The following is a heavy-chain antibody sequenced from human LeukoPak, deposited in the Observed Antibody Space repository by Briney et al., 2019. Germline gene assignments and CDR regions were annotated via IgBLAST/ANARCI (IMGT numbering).Heavy chain of an antibody. V-gene: IGHV3-30-3*01. CDR2: ISYDGSNK. Sequence: PGGSLRLSCAASGFTFSSYAMHWVRQAPGKGLEWMAVISYDGSNKYNADSVKGRFTISRDNSKNTLYLQMNSLRAEDTAVYYCARGPAGYCSTTNCLIGAFDIWGQGTMVTVSS. J-gene: IGHJ3*02. CDR3: ARGPAGYCSTTNCLIGAFDI. CDR1: GFTFSSYA. D-gene: IGHD2-2*01.